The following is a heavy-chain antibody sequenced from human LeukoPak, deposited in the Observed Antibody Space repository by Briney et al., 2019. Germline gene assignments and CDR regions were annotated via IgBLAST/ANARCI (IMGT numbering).Heavy chain of an antibody. D-gene: IGHD3-22*01. CDR1: GFTFGNAW. J-gene: IGHJ4*02. V-gene: IGHV3-15*01. Sequence: GGSLRLSCAASGFTFGNAWMSWVRQAPGKGPEWVGRIKSKTDGGTTDYAAPVKGRFTISRDDSKNTLYLQMNSLKTEDTAVYYCTTDDYYDSSGYHTLGDYWGQGTLVTVSS. CDR3: TTDDYYDSSGYHTLGDY. CDR2: IKSKTDGGTT.